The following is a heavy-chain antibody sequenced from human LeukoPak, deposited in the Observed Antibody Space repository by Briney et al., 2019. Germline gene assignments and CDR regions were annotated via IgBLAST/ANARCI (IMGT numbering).Heavy chain of an antibody. D-gene: IGHD1-26*01. CDR1: GFTFSSYW. J-gene: IGHJ4*02. CDR3: ARDLGTYYFDY. CDR2: ISSDGSST. V-gene: IGHV3-74*01. Sequence: GGSLRLSCAASGFTFSSYWMHWVRQAPGKGLVWVSRISSDGSSTTYADSVKGRFTISRDNAKNTLYLQMNSLRVEDTAVYYCARDLGTYYFDYWGQGTLVTVSS.